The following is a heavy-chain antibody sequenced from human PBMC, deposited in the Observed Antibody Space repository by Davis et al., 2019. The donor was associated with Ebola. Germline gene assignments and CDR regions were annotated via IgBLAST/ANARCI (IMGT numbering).Heavy chain of an antibody. V-gene: IGHV4-34*01. Sequence: SETLSLTCAVYGGSFSGYYWSWIRQPPGKGLEWIGEINHSGSTNYNPSLKSRVTISVDTSKNQFSLKLSSVTAADTAVYYCARGVPIVVVPAAIPWGGHYYYMDVWGKGTTVTVSS. CDR3: ARGVPIVVVPAAIPWGGHYYYMDV. J-gene: IGHJ6*03. CDR1: GGSFSGYY. CDR2: INHSGST. D-gene: IGHD2-2*02.